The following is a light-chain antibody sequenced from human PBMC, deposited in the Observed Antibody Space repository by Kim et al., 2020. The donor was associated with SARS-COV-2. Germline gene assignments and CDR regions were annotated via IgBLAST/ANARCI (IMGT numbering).Light chain of an antibody. CDR3: HQYKTYPIT. J-gene: IGKJ5*01. CDR2: GAF. V-gene: IGKV1-16*02. CDR1: QDINNH. Sequence: ASVGDRVTISCRASQDINNHLAWFQQKPGKAPKCLIYGAFTLQSGVPSKFTGTGSGTDFTLTISSLQPEDFATYFCHQYKTYPITFGQGTRLEIK.